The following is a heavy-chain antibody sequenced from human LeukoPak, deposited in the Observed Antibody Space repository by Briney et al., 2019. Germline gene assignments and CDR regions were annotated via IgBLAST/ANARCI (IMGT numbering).Heavy chain of an antibody. D-gene: IGHD4-17*01. CDR2: IYWNDDK. CDR1: GFSLSTSGVG. J-gene: IGHJ4*02. CDR3: THMDYGDYIGYYFDY. V-gene: IGHV2-5*01. Sequence: SGPTLVKPTQTLTLTCTFSGFSLSTSGVGVGWIRQPPGKALEWLALIYWNDDKRYSPSLKSRVTITKDTSKNQVVLTMTNMDPMDTATYYCTHMDYGDYIGYYFDYWGQGTLVTVSS.